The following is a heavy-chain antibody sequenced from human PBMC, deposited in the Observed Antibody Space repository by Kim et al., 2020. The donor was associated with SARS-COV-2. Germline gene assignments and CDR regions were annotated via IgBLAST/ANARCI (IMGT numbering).Heavy chain of an antibody. J-gene: IGHJ4*02. V-gene: IGHV4-4*09. CDR3: AIVSAEMATIDY. Sequence: NYNPSLKSRVTISVDTPKNQFSLKLSSVTAADTAVYYCAIVSAEMATIDYWGQGTLVTVSS. D-gene: IGHD5-12*01.